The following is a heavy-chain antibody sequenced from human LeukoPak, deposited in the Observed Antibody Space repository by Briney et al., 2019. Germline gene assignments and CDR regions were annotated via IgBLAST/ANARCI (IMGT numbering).Heavy chain of an antibody. D-gene: IGHD3-16*02. CDR1: GLSISGQW. J-gene: IGHJ4*02. CDR2: IKHDGSEE. CDR3: GYTNNFYH. Sequence: GGSLRLSCVPSGLSISGQWMNWVRQAPGQGLEWVANIKHDGSEEYYVDSVKGRFTVSRDDGRNSVSLQMISVRAEDTAVYYCGYTNNFYHWGQGTLVVVSS. V-gene: IGHV3-7*01.